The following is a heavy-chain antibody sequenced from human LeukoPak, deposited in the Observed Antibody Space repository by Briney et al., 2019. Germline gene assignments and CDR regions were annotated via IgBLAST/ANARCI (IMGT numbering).Heavy chain of an antibody. CDR3: ASLTESYSVDYFDY. D-gene: IGHD3-10*02. J-gene: IGHJ4*02. V-gene: IGHV4-39*02. Sequence: SETLSLTCTVSGDSITIDNYCWNWIRQPPGNGLEWIVSVHSRGSTYYSPSLQSRAAVSSHTSKNRFSLKRCAVTAADTGMYYSASLTESYSVDYFDYWGQGTLVPVSS. CDR2: VHSRGST. CDR1: GDSITIDNYC.